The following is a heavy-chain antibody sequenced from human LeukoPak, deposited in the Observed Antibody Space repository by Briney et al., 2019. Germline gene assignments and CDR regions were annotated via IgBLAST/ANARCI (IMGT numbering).Heavy chain of an antibody. CDR1: GYNFPSYW. CDR2: ICPGDSDI. V-gene: IGHV5-51*01. CDR3: ARLIQLWLPDY. J-gene: IGHJ4*02. D-gene: IGHD5-18*01. Sequence: PGESLKISCKGSGYNFPSYWIGWVRQMPDKGLEWVAIICPGDSDIRYSPSFQGQVTISADKSISTAYLQWSSLKASDTAIYYCARLIQLWLPDYWGQGTLVTVSS.